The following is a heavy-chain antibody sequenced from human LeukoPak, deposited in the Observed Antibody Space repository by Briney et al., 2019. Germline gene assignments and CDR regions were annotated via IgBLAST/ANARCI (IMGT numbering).Heavy chain of an antibody. CDR3: ARVTATIPYYYMDV. D-gene: IGHD1-26*01. J-gene: IGHJ6*03. CDR1: GGSICSYY. V-gene: IGHV4-4*07. CDR2: IYTSRST. Sequence: PSETLSLTXTVSGGSICSYYWSWIRQPAGKGLEWIGRIYTSRSTNYNPSLKSRVTMSVDTSKNQFSLKLSSVTAADTAVYYCARVTATIPYYYMDVWGKGTTVTVSS.